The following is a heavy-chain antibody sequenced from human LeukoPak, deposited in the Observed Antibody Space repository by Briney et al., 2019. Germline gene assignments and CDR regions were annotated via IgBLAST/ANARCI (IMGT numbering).Heavy chain of an antibody. CDR3: ASGGRYFDWLLYSYDY. CDR2: IYHSGST. Sequence: SETLSLTCAVSGYSISSGYYWGWIRQPPGKGLEWIGSIYHSGSTYYNPSLKSRVTISVDTSKNQFSLKLSSVTAADTAVYYCASGGRYFDWLLYSYDYWGQGTLVTVSS. V-gene: IGHV4-38-2*01. CDR1: GYSISSGYY. D-gene: IGHD3-9*01. J-gene: IGHJ4*02.